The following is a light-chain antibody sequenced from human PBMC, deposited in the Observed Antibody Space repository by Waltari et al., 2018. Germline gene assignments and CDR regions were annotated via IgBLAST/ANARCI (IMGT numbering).Light chain of an antibody. Sequence: EIVLTQSPGTLSLSVGERATVSCRASESVSRALAWDQQKLGQAPRLLNYGASTRATGIPDRFSGSGSGTDFSLTSSRLEPDDFAVYYCQHYLRLPVTFGQGTTVEI. V-gene: IGKV3-20*01. CDR2: GAS. CDR3: QHYLRLPVT. CDR1: ESVSRA. J-gene: IGKJ1*01.